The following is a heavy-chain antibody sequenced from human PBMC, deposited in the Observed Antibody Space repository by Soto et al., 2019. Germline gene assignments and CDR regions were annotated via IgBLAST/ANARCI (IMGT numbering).Heavy chain of an antibody. CDR2: IYYSGST. Sequence: SETLSLTCTVSGGSISSGDYYWSWIRQPPGKGLEWIGYIYYSGSTYYNPSLKSRVTISVDTSKNQFSLKLSSVTAADTAVYYCARDLRYYYGSGSLPVGDYWGQGTLVTVSS. J-gene: IGHJ4*02. D-gene: IGHD3-10*01. V-gene: IGHV4-30-4*01. CDR3: ARDLRYYYGSGSLPVGDY. CDR1: GGSISSGDYY.